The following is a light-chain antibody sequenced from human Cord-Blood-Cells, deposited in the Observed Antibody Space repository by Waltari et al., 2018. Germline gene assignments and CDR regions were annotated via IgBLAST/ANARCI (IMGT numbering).Light chain of an antibody. V-gene: IGLV2-23*01. CDR2: EGS. J-gene: IGLJ3*02. CDR1: SSDVGSYNL. CDR3: CSYAGSSTWV. Sequence: QSALTQPASVSGSPGQSITISCTGTSSDVGSYNLFSWYQQHPGKAPKLMIYEGSKRPSGVSNLFSGSKSGNTASLTISGLQAEDEADYYCCSYAGSSTWVFGGGTKLTVL.